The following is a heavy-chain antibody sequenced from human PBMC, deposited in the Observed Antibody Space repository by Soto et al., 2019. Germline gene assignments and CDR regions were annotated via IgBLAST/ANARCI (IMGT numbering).Heavy chain of an antibody. Sequence: GESLKISCKGSGYSFTSYWIGWVRQMPGKGLEWMGIIYPGDSDTRYSPSFQGQVTISADKSTSTAYLQWSSLKASDTAMYYCARVYYDILTGYSYYYYGMDVWGQGTTVTVSS. CDR2: IYPGDSDT. V-gene: IGHV5-51*01. J-gene: IGHJ6*02. CDR1: GYSFTSYW. D-gene: IGHD3-9*01. CDR3: ARVYYDILTGYSYYYYGMDV.